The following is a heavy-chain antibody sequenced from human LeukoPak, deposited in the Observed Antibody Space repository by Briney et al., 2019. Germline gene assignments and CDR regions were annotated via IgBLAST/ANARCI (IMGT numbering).Heavy chain of an antibody. J-gene: IGHJ5*02. CDR1: GGSISSYY. V-gene: IGHV4-4*07. D-gene: IGHD6-13*01. CDR3: ARGLAAGSWYRGNWFDP. Sequence: SETLSLTCTVSGGSISSYYWSWIRQPAGKGLEWIGRIYTSGSTNYNPSLKSRVTMSVDTSKNQFSLKLSSVTAADTAVYYCARGLAAGSWYRGNWFDPWGQGTLVTVSS. CDR2: IYTSGST.